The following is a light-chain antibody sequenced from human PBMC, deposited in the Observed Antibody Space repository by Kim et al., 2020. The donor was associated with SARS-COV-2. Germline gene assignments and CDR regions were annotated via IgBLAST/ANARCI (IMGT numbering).Light chain of an antibody. V-gene: IGLV2-8*01. J-gene: IGLJ2*01. CDR3: SSYAGYNIL. CDR1: NSDVGGYNY. Sequence: QSVLTQPPSASGSPGQSVTISCTGTNSDVGGYNYVSWYRQHPGKAPKLIIYEFSKRPSGVPDRFSGSKSGNTASLTVSGLQAEDEADYYCSSYAGYNILFGGGTQLTVL. CDR2: EFS.